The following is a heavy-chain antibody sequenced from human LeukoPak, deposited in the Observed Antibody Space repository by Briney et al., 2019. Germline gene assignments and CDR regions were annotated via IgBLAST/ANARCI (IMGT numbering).Heavy chain of an antibody. CDR3: AKGGVMGARETDY. CDR2: ISSGGST. J-gene: IGHJ4*02. Sequence: GGSLRLSCAASGFTLSSYTMGWVRQAPGKGLEGVSTISSGGSTYYPDSMKGGWTISRDNSKNTLYLQKNRLRGEDRAVYYCAKGGVMGARETDYWGQGTLVTVSS. CDR1: GFTLSSYT. V-gene: IGHV3-23*01. D-gene: IGHD2-8*01.